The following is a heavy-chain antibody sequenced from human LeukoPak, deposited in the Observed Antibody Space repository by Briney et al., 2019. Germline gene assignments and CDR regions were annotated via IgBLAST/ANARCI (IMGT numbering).Heavy chain of an antibody. CDR2: ISSSSSTI. D-gene: IGHD1-26*01. CDR1: GFTFSSYS. J-gene: IGHJ4*02. CDR3: AREGEGGATHFDY. V-gene: IGHV3-48*01. Sequence: GGSLRLSCAASGFTFSSYSMNWVRQAPGKGLEWVSYISSSSSTIYYADSVKGRFTISRDNAKNSLYLQMNSLRAEDTAVYYCAREGEGGATHFDYWGQGTLVTVSS.